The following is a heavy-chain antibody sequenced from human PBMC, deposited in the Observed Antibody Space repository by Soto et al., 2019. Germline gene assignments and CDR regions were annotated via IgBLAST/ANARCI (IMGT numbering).Heavy chain of an antibody. CDR3: ARDYYDSSGYSGAYDY. CDR2: IYYSGST. J-gene: IGHJ4*02. CDR1: GGSISSSSYY. D-gene: IGHD3-22*01. V-gene: IGHV4-39*01. Sequence: SETLSLTCTVSGGSISSSSYYWGWIRQPPGKGLEWIGSIYYSGSTYYNPSLKSRVTISVDTSKNQFSLKLSSVTAADTAVYYCARDYYDSSGYSGAYDYWGQGTLVTVSS.